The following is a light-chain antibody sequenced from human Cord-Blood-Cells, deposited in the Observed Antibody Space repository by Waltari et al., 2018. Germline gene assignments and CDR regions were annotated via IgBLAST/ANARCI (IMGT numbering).Light chain of an antibody. CDR1: TSDVGSFNL. CDR2: EGS. V-gene: IGLV2-23*01. CDR3: CSYAGSSTYV. Sequence: QSVLTPPASVSGFPGQSITLSCTGTTSDVGSFNLFSWYQQPPGKAPKLMIYEGSKRPSGVSNRFSGSKSGNTASLTISGLQAEDEADYYCCSYAGSSTYVFGTGTKVTVL. J-gene: IGLJ1*01.